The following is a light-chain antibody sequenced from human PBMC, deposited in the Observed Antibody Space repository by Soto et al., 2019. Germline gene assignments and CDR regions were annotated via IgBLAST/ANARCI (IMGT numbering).Light chain of an antibody. V-gene: IGKV1D-12*01. J-gene: IGKJ4*01. CDR3: QQTHSLPLT. Sequence: DILMTQSPSSVSASVGDRVTITCRASQGISRWLAWYQQKPGNAPKFLIYETSHLQSGVPSRFSGCGSGTDFTLTINSLQPEDFATYYCQQTHSLPLTFGGGTRVEIK. CDR2: ETS. CDR1: QGISRW.